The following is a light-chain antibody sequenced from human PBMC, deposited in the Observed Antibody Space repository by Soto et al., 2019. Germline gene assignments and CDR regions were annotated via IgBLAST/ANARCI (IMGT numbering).Light chain of an antibody. V-gene: IGKV1-39*01. CDR2: AAS. J-gene: IGKJ1*01. CDR3: QQSYSTPQK. CDR1: QTTNNY. Sequence: IQMTHSPSSLSASVGDRVTITFRASQTTNNYLNWYQQKPGKAPKLLIYAASSLQSGVPSRFSGSGSGTDFTLTISSLQPEDFATYYCQQSYSTPQKFGQGTKVDIK.